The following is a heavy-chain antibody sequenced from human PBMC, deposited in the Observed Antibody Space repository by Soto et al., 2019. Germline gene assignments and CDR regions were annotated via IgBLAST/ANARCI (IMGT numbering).Heavy chain of an antibody. Sequence: QITLKESGPTLVKPTQTLTLTCTFSGFSLSTSGVGVGWIRQPPGKALEWLALIYWDDDKRYSPSLKSRLTITKDTSKNQVVLTMTSMDPVDTATYYCAHSLGYCSGGSCRDEYFQHWGQGTLVTVSS. J-gene: IGHJ1*01. CDR3: AHSLGYCSGGSCRDEYFQH. CDR2: IYWDDDK. CDR1: GFSLSTSGVG. D-gene: IGHD2-15*01. V-gene: IGHV2-5*02.